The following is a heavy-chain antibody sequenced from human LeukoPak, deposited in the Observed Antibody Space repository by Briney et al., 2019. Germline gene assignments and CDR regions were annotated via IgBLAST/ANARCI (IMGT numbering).Heavy chain of an antibody. CDR3: ARDFNSGSFTNWFDP. D-gene: IGHD1-26*01. J-gene: IGHJ5*02. CDR2: IIPIFGTA. CDR1: GGTFSSYA. Sequence: GASVKVSCKASGGTFSSYAISWVRQAPGQGLEWMGGIIPIFGTASYAQKFQGRVTITTDESTSTANMELSSLRSEDTAVYYCARDFNSGSFTNWFDPWGQGTLVTVSS. V-gene: IGHV1-69*05.